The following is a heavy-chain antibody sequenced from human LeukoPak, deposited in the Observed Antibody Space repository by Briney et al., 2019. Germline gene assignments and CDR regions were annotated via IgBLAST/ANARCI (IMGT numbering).Heavy chain of an antibody. D-gene: IGHD6-19*01. Sequence: GGSLRLSCAASGFTFSSYAMSWVRQAPGKGLEWVSAISGSGGSTYYAGSVKGRFTISRDNSKNTLYLQMNSLRAEDTAVYYCAKGRLAVAGRRGLLDYWGQGTLVTVSS. V-gene: IGHV3-23*01. CDR2: ISGSGGST. CDR1: GFTFSSYA. J-gene: IGHJ4*02. CDR3: AKGRLAVAGRRGLLDY.